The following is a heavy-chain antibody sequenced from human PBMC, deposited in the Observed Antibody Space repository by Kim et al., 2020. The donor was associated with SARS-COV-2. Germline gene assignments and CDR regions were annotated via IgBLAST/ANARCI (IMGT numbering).Heavy chain of an antibody. CDR2: IYYSGST. J-gene: IGHJ3*02. CDR3: ARGESNFDWSLDAFDI. CDR1: GGSISSGDYY. D-gene: IGHD3-9*01. V-gene: IGHV4-30-4*01. Sequence: SETLSLTCTVSGGSISSGDYYWSWIRQPPGKGLEWIGYIYYSGSTYYNPSLKSRVTISVDTSKNQFSLKLSSVTAADTAVYYCARGESNFDWSLDAFDIWGQGTMVTVSS.